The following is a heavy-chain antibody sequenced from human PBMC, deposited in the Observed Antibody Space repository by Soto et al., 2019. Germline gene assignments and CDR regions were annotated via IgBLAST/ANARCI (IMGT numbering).Heavy chain of an antibody. CDR2: IGPSDSYT. Sequence: TRSGKGSGCSFTSYWIGWVRQMPGKGLEWMGRIGPSDSYTNYSPSFEGHVTISADKSITTAYLQWSSLKAWDSAIYYCASHRSGSPSGSMDVWGQGTTVTVSS. D-gene: IGHD6-19*01. CDR3: ASHRSGSPSGSMDV. J-gene: IGHJ6*02. V-gene: IGHV5-10-1*01. CDR1: GCSFTSYW.